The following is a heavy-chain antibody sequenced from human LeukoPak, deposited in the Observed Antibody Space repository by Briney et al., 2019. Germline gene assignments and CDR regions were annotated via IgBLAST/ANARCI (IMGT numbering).Heavy chain of an antibody. V-gene: IGHV1-18*01. J-gene: IGHJ6*02. CDR2: ISAYNGNT. CDR3: ARDRPEIVVVAATRSYYGMDV. CDR1: GYTFTSYG. D-gene: IGHD2-15*01. Sequence: ASVKVSCKASGYTFTSYGISWVRQAPGQGLEWMGWISAYNGNTNYAQKLQGRVTMTTDTSTSTAYMELRSLRSDDPAVYYCARDRPEIVVVAATRSYYGMDVWGQGPRSPSP.